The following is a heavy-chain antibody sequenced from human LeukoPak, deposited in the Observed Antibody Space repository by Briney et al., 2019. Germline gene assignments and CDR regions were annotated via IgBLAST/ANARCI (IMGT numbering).Heavy chain of an antibody. CDR3: AGGSLVVAGRVDY. Sequence: SETLSLTCAVYGGSFSGYYWSWIRQPPGKGLEWIGYIYYSGSTNYNPSLKSRVTISVDTSKNQFSLKLTSVTAADTAVYYCAGGSLVVAGRVDYWGQGTLVTVSS. CDR1: GGSFSGYY. J-gene: IGHJ4*02. CDR2: IYYSGST. V-gene: IGHV4-59*01. D-gene: IGHD6-19*01.